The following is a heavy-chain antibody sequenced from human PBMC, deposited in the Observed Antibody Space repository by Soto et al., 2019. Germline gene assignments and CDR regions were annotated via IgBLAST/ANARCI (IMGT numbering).Heavy chain of an antibody. Sequence: QVHLVQSGAEVKKPGSSVKVSCTASGGTFGSYTVTWVRQAPGQGLEWMGEIIPMFGTASYAQKFQGRVTITTDKSTTTAHMELSSLSSDDTAVYFCARQRAMPPHFYSGMDVWGQGTTVTVSS. CDR2: IIPMFGTA. V-gene: IGHV1-69*06. CDR3: ARQRAMPPHFYSGMDV. CDR1: GGTFGSYT. D-gene: IGHD2-2*01. J-gene: IGHJ6*02.